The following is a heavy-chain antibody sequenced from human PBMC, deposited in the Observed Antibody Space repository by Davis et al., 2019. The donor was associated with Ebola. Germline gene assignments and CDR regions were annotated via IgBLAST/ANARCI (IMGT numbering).Heavy chain of an antibody. CDR3: ARVIRYFDWSFGIGVHFDY. V-gene: IGHV4-30-4*01. CDR1: GGSINSADYL. CDR2: IFDTGNT. J-gene: IGHJ4*02. Sequence: PSETLSLTCTVSGGSINSADYLWGWIRQPPGKGLEWIGYIFDTGNTYYNPFLKSRASISADTSKNQISLRLSSVTAADTAVYYCARVIRYFDWSFGIGVHFDYWGQGTLVTVSS. D-gene: IGHD3-9*01.